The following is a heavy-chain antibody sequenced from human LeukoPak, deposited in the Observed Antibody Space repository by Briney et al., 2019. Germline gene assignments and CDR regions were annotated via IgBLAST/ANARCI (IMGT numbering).Heavy chain of an antibody. J-gene: IGHJ3*02. Sequence: GGSLRLSCAASGFTFSSNAMNWVRQAPGKGLEWVSGISGSGGSTNYADSVKGRFTISRDTSKNTLYLQMNSLRVEDTAVYYCARRSYVSAFDIWGQGTMVTVSS. CDR3: ARRSYVSAFDI. CDR1: GFTFSSNA. D-gene: IGHD3-16*01. CDR2: ISGSGGST. V-gene: IGHV3-23*01.